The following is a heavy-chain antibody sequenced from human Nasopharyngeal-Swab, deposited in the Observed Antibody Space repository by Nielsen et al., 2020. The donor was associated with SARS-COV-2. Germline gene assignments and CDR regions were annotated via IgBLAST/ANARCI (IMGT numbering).Heavy chain of an antibody. J-gene: IGHJ6*03. V-gene: IGHV1-69*10. D-gene: IGHD5-24*01. CDR3: ARGGWLRRDYYYVYYYMDV. CDR1: GGTFSSYG. CDR2: IIPVLPIT. Sequence: SVKVSCKTSGGTFSSYGISWVRQAPGEGLEWMGGIIPVLPITRYAQKFRDRVTITADTSTSTAYMELSSLRSEDTATYYCARGGWLRRDYYYVYYYMDVLGKGTTVTVSS.